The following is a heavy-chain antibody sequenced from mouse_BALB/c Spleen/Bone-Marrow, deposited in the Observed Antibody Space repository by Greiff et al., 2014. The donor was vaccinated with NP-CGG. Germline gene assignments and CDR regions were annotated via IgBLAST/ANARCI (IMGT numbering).Heavy chain of an antibody. J-gene: IGHJ3*01. CDR2: IDPANGNT. CDR1: GFNIKDTY. D-gene: IGHD1-1*01. Sequence: EVQLQQSGAELVKPGASVKLSCTASGFNIKDTYMHWVKQRPEQGLEWIGRIDPANGNTKYDPKFQGKATITADTSSNTAYLQLSNLTSESTAVSYGSPYYYGSSQFAYWGQGTLVTVSA. CDR3: SPYYYGSSQFAY. V-gene: IGHV14-3*02.